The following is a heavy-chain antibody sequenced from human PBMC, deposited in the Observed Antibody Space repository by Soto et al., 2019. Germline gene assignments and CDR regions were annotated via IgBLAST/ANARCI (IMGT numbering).Heavy chain of an antibody. CDR3: AIEVANCSSSSCYFDF. D-gene: IGHD2-2*01. CDR2: LSGDGRTT. CDR1: GFTLSSHW. V-gene: IGHV3-74*01. Sequence: GGSLRLSCAASGFTLSSHWMNWVRQAPGKGLVWVSRLSGDGRTTSHADSVKGRFTISRDNAKNTLYLQVNSLRVEDTPVYYCAIEVANCSSSSCYFDFLAQGILIAVSS. J-gene: IGHJ4*02.